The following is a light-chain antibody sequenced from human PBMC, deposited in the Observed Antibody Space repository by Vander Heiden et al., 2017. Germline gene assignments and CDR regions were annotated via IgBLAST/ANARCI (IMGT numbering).Light chain of an antibody. Sequence: EIVLTQSPGTLSLSPGERATLSCRASQSVSSSYLAWYQQKPGQAPRLLIYGASSRVTAIPDTSTGSRSRTAFTLTVSRLVPKDLPVSYSRLDGTSGYTFGQGTKVXIK. CDR2: GAS. J-gene: IGKJ2*01. V-gene: IGKV3-20*01. CDR1: QSVSSSY. CDR3: RLDGTSGYT.